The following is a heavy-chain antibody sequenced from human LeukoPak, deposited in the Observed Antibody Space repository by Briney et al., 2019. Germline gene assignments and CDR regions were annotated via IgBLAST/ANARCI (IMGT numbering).Heavy chain of an antibody. CDR1: AFTFSSYG. V-gene: IGHV3-30*18. J-gene: IGHJ6*04. Sequence: GGSLRLSCAASAFTFSSYGMHWVRQAPGKGLEWVAVISFDGSNKYYADSVKGRFTISRDNAKNSLYLQMNSLRAEDTAVYYCTELGITMIGGVWGKGTTVTISS. D-gene: IGHD3-10*02. CDR2: ISFDGSNK. CDR3: TELGITMIGGV.